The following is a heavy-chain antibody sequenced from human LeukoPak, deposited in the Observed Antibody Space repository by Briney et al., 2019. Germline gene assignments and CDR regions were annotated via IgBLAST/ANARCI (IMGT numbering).Heavy chain of an antibody. CDR3: ARSPRVITADYFYHSYMNV. Sequence: SQTLSLTCTVSGDSIGSGSYYWSWIRQPAGKGLEWIGRIYTSGSTNYNPSLKSRVTISVDTSKNQFSLKLSSVTAADTAVYYCARSPRVITADYFYHSYMNVWGKGTTATVSS. V-gene: IGHV4-61*02. D-gene: IGHD2-15*01. J-gene: IGHJ6*03. CDR1: GDSIGSGSYY. CDR2: IYTSGST.